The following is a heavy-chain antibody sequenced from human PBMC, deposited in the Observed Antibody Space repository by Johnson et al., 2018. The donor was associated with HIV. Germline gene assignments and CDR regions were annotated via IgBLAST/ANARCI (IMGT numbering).Heavy chain of an antibody. CDR3: ATSLGDGYNSDPFDM. V-gene: IGHV3-15*01. J-gene: IGHJ3*02. D-gene: IGHD5-24*01. CDR2: IKSEIDGGTT. Sequence: VQLVESGGGVVQPGKSLRFSCAASGFNFNNAWMTWVRQAPGKGLEWVGRIKSEIDGGTTDYGAPVKGRFTISRDDSKSTLHLQMNSLQTEDTAVYYCATSLGDGYNSDPFDMWGQGTMVTVSS. CDR1: GFNFNNAW.